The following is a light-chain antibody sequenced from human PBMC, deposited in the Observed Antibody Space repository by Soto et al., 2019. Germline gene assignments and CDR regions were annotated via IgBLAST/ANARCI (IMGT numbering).Light chain of an antibody. J-gene: IGKJ5*01. CDR3: QQSYSTLIT. V-gene: IGKV1-39*01. CDR1: QSISSY. Sequence: DLQMTPSPFSLSASVGDRVTITFPASQSISSYLNWYQQKPGKAPKLLIYAASSLQSGVPSRFSGSGSGTDFTLTISSLQPEDFATYYCQQSYSTLITFGQGTRLEIK. CDR2: AAS.